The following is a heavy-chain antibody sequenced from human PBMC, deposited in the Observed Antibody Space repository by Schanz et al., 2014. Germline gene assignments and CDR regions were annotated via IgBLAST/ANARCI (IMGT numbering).Heavy chain of an antibody. J-gene: IGHJ4*02. CDR2: ISDYNADT. D-gene: IGHD5-12*01. V-gene: IGHV1-18*04. Sequence: QVQLVQSGAEVKKPGASVKVSCKASGYTFTSYGISWVRQAPGQGPEWMGWISDYNADTNYAQKFQGRVTFTADKSTSTAFLEVNSLRSEDTAVYYCARTGYDPSLTHWGQGTLVTVSS. CDR1: GYTFTSYG. CDR3: ARTGYDPSLTH.